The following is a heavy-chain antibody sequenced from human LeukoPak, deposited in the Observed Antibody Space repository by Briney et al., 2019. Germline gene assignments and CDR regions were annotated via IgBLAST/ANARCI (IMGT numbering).Heavy chain of an antibody. Sequence: GASVKVSCKASGYTFITYYMHWVRQAPGQGLEWLGIINPSGGSTGYAQNFQGRVTMTRDTSTSTVYMELSSLRSEDTAVYYCARATPDTVLVGRPYLSTFDYWGQGTQVTVST. CDR1: GYTFITYY. J-gene: IGHJ4*02. V-gene: IGHV1-46*01. D-gene: IGHD4-17*01. CDR3: ARATPDTVLVGRPYLSTFDY. CDR2: INPSGGST.